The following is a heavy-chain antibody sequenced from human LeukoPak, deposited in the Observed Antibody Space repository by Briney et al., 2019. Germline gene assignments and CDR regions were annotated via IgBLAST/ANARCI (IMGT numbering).Heavy chain of an antibody. CDR1: GGSFSDHY. CDR2: INHSGST. V-gene: IGHV4-34*01. J-gene: IGHJ5*02. D-gene: IGHD5-12*01. Sequence: SETLPLTCAVYGGSFSDHYWSWIRQPPGKGLEWIGEINHSGSTNYNPSLKSRVTISVETSKNQFSLKLNSVTAADTAVYYCARGSVATARDWLDPWGQGTLVIVSS. CDR3: ARGSVATARDWLDP.